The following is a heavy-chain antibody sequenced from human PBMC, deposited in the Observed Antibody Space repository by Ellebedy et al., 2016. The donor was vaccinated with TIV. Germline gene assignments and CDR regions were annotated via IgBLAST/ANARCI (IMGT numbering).Heavy chain of an antibody. CDR3: ARGLR. V-gene: IGHV4-39*07. J-gene: IGHJ4*02. D-gene: IGHD3-16*01. CDR2: IFYTGRT. Sequence: SETLSLXXTVSGDSINDSAFYWGWIRQPPGKGLEWIGSIFYTGRTYYNPSLESRVTISVDTSKNQFSLRVSSVTAADTAVYYCARGLRWGQGTLVTVSS. CDR1: GDSINDSAFY.